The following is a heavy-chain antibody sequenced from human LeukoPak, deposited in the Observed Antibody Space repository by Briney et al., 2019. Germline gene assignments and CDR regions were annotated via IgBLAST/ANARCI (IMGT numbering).Heavy chain of an antibody. D-gene: IGHD1-26*01. J-gene: IGHJ6*03. V-gene: IGHV3-9*03. CDR2: ISWNSGSI. CDR3: AKDGSSNPSGRPYYMDV. Sequence: PGGSLRLSCAASGFTFDDYAMHWVRQAPGKGLEWVSGISWNSGSIGYADSVKGRFTISRDNAKNSLYLQMNSLRAEDMALYYCAKDGSSNPSGRPYYMDVWGKGTTVTVSS. CDR1: GFTFDDYA.